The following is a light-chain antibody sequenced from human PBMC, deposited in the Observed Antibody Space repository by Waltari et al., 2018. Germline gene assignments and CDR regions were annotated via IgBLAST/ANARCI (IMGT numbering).Light chain of an antibody. Sequence: HSPLPHPPSLPGPPGQSTPTSAPGPIGVFGFYNLVPWYQQYPGKAPKVMIYEVTKRPSGVSNRFSGSKSGNTASLTISGLQAEDEADYYCFSYAGTSSGVFGTGTKVTVL. CDR2: EVT. CDR3: FSYAGTSSGV. CDR1: IGVFGFYNL. J-gene: IGLJ1*01. V-gene: IGLV2-23*02.